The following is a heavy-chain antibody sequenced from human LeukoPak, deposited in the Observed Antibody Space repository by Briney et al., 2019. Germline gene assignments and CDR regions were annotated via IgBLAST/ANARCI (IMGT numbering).Heavy chain of an antibody. D-gene: IGHD4-17*01. V-gene: IGHV1-18*01. CDR1: GYTFTSYG. CDR3: ARDSGTTATTYHY. J-gene: IGHJ4*02. CDR2: INSYSGNT. Sequence: ASVKVSCKTSGYTFTSYGIIWVRQAPGQGLKWMGWINSYSGNTYYAQRLQGRVTMTTDTFTSTAYMELRSLRSDDTAIYYCARDSGTTATTYHYWGQGTLVTVYS.